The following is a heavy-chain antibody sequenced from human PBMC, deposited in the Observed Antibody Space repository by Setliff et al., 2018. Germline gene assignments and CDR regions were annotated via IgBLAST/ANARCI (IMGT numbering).Heavy chain of an antibody. J-gene: IGHJ5*02. D-gene: IGHD2-21*01. CDR1: GGSISSGGYY. CDR2: IYYSGST. Sequence: PSETLSLTCTVSGGSISSGGYYWSWIRQHPGKGLEWIGYIYYSGSTYYNPSLKSRVTISVDTSKNQFSLKLSSVTAADTAVYYCARGRYWFAPNWFDPWGQGTRGTSPQ. CDR3: ARGRYWFAPNWFDP. V-gene: IGHV4-31*03.